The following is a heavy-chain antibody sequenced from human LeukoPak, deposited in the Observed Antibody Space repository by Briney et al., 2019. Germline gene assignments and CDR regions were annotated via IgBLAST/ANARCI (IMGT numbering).Heavy chain of an antibody. CDR1: GFTFSSYW. CDR3: ARVGNSGSYYADY. J-gene: IGHJ4*02. Sequence: GGSLRLSCAASGFTFSSYWMSWVRQAPGKGLEWVANIKQDGSEKYYVDSVKGRFTISRDNAKNSLYLQMNSLRAEDTAVYYCARVGNSGSYYADYWGQGTPVTVSS. V-gene: IGHV3-7*01. CDR2: IKQDGSEK. D-gene: IGHD1-26*01.